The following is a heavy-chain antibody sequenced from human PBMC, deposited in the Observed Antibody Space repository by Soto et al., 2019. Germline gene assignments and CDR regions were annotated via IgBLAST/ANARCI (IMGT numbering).Heavy chain of an antibody. Sequence: RISKDPGKGLEWISNIRGSNGRIDYADSVKGRFTISRDNSKNTLYLEMNSLRAEDTAVYYCAKDFGDPYAFDIWGQGAMVTVSS. CDR3: AKDFGDPYAFDI. J-gene: IGHJ3*02. V-gene: IGHV3-23*01. D-gene: IGHD2-21*01. CDR2: IRGSNGRI.